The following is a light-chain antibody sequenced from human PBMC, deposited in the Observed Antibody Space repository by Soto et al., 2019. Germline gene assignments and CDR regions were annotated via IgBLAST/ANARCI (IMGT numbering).Light chain of an antibody. CDR2: GAS. CDR1: QSVSSN. V-gene: IGKV3-15*01. Sequence: EIVMTQSPATLSVSPGERATLSCRASQSVSSNLAWYQQKPGQAPRLLIYGASTRATGIPARFSGSSSGTEFTLTISSLQSEDFAIYYCQQYNDWRPGTFGQGTKLDIK. J-gene: IGKJ2*01. CDR3: QQYNDWRPGT.